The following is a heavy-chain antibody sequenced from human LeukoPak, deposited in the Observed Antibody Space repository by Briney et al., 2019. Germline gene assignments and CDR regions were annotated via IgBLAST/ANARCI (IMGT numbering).Heavy chain of an antibody. Sequence: SETLSLTCSVSGGSISGYYWGWIRQPPGEGLEWIGYIYYSGSTKYNPSLKSRVTISVDTSKNQFSLKLSSVTAADTAVYYCAVVVVPTADSVAFDIWGQGTMVTVSS. J-gene: IGHJ3*02. CDR2: IYYSGST. V-gene: IGHV4-59*01. CDR3: AVVVVPTADSVAFDI. CDR1: GGSISGYY. D-gene: IGHD2-2*01.